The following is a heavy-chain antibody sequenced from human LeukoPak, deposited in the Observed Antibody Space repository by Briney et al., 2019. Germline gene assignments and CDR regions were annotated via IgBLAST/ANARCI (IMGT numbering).Heavy chain of an antibody. CDR2: INHSGST. V-gene: IGHV4-34*01. CDR3: ARSRPMIVVVATPAPRRGWFDP. Sequence: SETLSLTCAVYGGSFSGYYWSWIRQPPGKGLEWIGEINHSGSTNYNPSLKSRVTISVDTSKNQFSLKLSSVTAADTAVYYCARSRPMIVVVATPAPRRGWFDPWGQGTLVTVSS. D-gene: IGHD3-22*01. CDR1: GGSFSGYY. J-gene: IGHJ5*02.